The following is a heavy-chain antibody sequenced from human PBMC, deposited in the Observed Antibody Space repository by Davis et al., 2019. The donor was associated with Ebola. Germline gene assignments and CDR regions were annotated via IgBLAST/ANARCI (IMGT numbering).Heavy chain of an antibody. CDR2: ISFDGVNE. CDR1: GFTFSNYR. J-gene: IGHJ4*02. Sequence: GGSLRLSCAASGFTFSNYRMHWVRQAPGKGLEWVAAISFDGVNENYADSVKGRFTISRDNSKNTLYLQMSSLRAEDTAVYYYVKAGVVTTTHLGYWGQGTLVTVSS. V-gene: IGHV3-30*18. D-gene: IGHD2-21*02. CDR3: VKAGVVTTTHLGY.